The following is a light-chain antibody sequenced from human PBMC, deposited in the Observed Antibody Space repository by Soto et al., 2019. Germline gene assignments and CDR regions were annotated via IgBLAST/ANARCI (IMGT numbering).Light chain of an antibody. CDR2: DAS. CDR1: QSLINF. CDR3: QQRSNCPVA. Sequence: IVLTQSPATLSLSPGERATLSCRASQSLINFVAWYQHKPGQPPRLLIYDASKRATGIPTRFSGSGSGTDFTLTISSLQPEDVAVYCCQQRSNCPVAFGQGTRLEI. V-gene: IGKV3-11*01. J-gene: IGKJ5*01.